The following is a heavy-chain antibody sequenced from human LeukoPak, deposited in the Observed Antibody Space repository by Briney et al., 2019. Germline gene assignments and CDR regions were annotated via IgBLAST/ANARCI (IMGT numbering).Heavy chain of an antibody. CDR2: IYTSGST. V-gene: IGHV4-59*10. CDR1: GGSFSGHY. CDR3: ARGRIAAARDYYYYYMDV. D-gene: IGHD6-13*01. Sequence: SETLSLTCAVYGGSFSGHYWSWIRQPAGKGLEWIGRIYTSGSTNYNPSLKSRVTMSVDTSKNQFSLKLSSVTAADTAVYYCARGRIAAARDYYYYYMDVWGKGTTVTVSS. J-gene: IGHJ6*03.